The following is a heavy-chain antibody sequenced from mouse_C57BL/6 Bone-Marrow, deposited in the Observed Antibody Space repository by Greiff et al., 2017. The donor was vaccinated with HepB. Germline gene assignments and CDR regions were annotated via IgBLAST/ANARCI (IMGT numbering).Heavy chain of an antibody. J-gene: IGHJ2*01. CDR3: ARGLYYYGSSLYYYGY. D-gene: IGHD1-1*01. CDR2: IHPKSGST. CDR1: GYTFTSYW. V-gene: IGHV1-64*01. Sequence: QVQLQQPGAELVKPGASVKLSCKASGYTFTSYWMHWVKQRPGQGLQWIGMIHPKSGSTNYNEKFKSKATLTVDKSSSTAYMQLSSLTSEDSAVYYCARGLYYYGSSLYYYGYWGQGTTLTVSS.